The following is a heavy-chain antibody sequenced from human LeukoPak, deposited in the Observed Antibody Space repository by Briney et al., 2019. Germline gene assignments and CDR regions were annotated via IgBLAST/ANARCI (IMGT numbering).Heavy chain of an antibody. V-gene: IGHV3-30*02. D-gene: IGHD2/OR15-2a*01. CDR2: VSDDEDNK. J-gene: IGHJ4*01. CDR3: AKARGKLVNIYFEY. Sequence: GGSLRLSCAASGFIFRNYGMHWARQAPGKGLEWVAFVSDDEDNKYYPVSVRGRFTISRDNSKNTLYLQLNSLRDEDTAVYFCAKARGKLVNIYFEYWGHGTLVTVSS. CDR1: GFIFRNYG.